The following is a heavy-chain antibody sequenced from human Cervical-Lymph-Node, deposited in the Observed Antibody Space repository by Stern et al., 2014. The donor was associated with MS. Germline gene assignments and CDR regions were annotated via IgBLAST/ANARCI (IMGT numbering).Heavy chain of an antibody. V-gene: IGHV1-24*01. D-gene: IGHD4-11*01. CDR3: ASDSTYGNFDY. Sequence: QVQLVQSGGEVKKPGASVKVSCKVSGYTLTDLSTHWVRQAPGKGLEWLGGFGPEDGKTIYAQKFQGRVTMTEDTSTDTAYMELSSLRSEDTAVYYCASDSTYGNFDYWGQGTLVTVSS. CDR2: FGPEDGKT. J-gene: IGHJ4*02. CDR1: GYTLTDLS.